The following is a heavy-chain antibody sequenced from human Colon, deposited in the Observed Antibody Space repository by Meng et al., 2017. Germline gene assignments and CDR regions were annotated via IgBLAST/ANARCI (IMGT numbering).Heavy chain of an antibody. J-gene: IGHJ4*02. V-gene: IGHV4-4*02. CDR2: FSHSGTT. Sequence: LEGVGPGLGKPSGTRSLTWPVSSGSISSSDWWSWVRLSPGKGLEWIGEFSHSGTTNYSPSLKSRSTISVDKSKSQFSLKLSSVTAADTAVYYCARNGKWGFDYWGQGTLVTVSS. CDR3: ARNGKWGFDY. CDR1: SGSISSSDW. D-gene: IGHD1-26*01.